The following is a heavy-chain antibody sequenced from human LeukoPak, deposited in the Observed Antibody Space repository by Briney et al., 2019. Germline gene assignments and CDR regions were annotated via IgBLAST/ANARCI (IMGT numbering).Heavy chain of an antibody. CDR1: GFTFGGYW. CDR3: ASGFLQWLY. Sequence: PGGSLRLSRAASGFTFGGYWMSWVRQAPGRGLEWVANINPDGSIKYYVDSIKGRFTISRDNAKNPLYLQMNSLRAEDTAVYYCASGFLQWLYWGQGTLVTVSS. J-gene: IGHJ4*02. V-gene: IGHV3-7*01. D-gene: IGHD3-3*01. CDR2: INPDGSIK.